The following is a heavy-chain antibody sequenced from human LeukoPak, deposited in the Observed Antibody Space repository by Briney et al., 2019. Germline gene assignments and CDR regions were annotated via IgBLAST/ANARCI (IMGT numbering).Heavy chain of an antibody. V-gene: IGHV3-23*01. CDR3: AKLRDFYDSTGYSRFPY. CDR2: ISGSAGST. D-gene: IGHD3-22*01. Sequence: GSLRLSFAASGFTFSGYAMGWVRQAPGKGLEWVSAISGSAGSTYYADSVKGRFTISRDNSKNSLYLQMNSLRAEDTAVYYCAKLRDFYDSTGYSRFPYWGQGTLVTVSS. J-gene: IGHJ4*02. CDR1: GFTFSGYA.